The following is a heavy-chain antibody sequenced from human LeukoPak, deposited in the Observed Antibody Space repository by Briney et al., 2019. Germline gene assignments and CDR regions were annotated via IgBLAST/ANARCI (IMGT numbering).Heavy chain of an antibody. Sequence: GGSLRLSCAASGFTFSGSAMHWVRQASGKGLEWVGRIRSKANSYATAYAASVKGRFTISRDDSKNTAYLQMNSLKTEDTAVYYCAREYNDYYDSSGYYRQGAAFDIWGQGTMVTVSS. J-gene: IGHJ3*02. CDR2: IRSKANSYAT. D-gene: IGHD3-22*01. CDR1: GFTFSGSA. V-gene: IGHV3-73*01. CDR3: AREYNDYYDSSGYYRQGAAFDI.